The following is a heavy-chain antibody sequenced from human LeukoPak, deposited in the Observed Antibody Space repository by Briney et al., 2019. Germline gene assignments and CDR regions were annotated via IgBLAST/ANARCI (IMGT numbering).Heavy chain of an antibody. D-gene: IGHD6-13*01. Sequence: ASVKVFCKASGYTFTSYDINWVRQATGQGLEWMGWMNPNSGNTGYAQKFQGRVTMTRNTSISTAYMELSSLKSEATAVYYCARVYSSSWHCNVFFDYWGQGTLVTVS. V-gene: IGHV1-8*01. CDR2: MNPNSGNT. CDR3: ARVYSSSWHCNVFFDY. J-gene: IGHJ4*02. CDR1: GYTFTSYD.